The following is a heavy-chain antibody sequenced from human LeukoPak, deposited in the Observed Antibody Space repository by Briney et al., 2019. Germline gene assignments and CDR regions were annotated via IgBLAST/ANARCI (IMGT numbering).Heavy chain of an antibody. V-gene: IGHV1-46*01. CDR1: GYTFTSYY. J-gene: IGHJ6*03. Sequence: GASVKVSCKASGYTFTSYYMHWVRQAPGQGLEWMGIINPSGGSASYAQKFQGRVTMTRDTSTSTVYMELSSLRSEDTAVYYCAGWGGSSHMDVWGKGTTVTVSS. CDR2: INPSGGSA. CDR3: AGWGGSSHMDV. D-gene: IGHD6-6*01.